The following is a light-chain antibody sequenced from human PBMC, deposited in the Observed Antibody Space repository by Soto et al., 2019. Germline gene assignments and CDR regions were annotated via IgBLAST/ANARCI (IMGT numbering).Light chain of an antibody. CDR3: QQYYSFPWT. Sequence: VIWMTQSPSLLSASTGDRVTISCQMSQGISSYLAWYQQKPGKAPELLIYAASTLQSGVPSRFSGSGSGTDFTLSISCLQSEDFATYYCQQYYSFPWTFGQGTKVDIK. CDR1: QGISSY. V-gene: IGKV1D-8*01. J-gene: IGKJ1*01. CDR2: AAS.